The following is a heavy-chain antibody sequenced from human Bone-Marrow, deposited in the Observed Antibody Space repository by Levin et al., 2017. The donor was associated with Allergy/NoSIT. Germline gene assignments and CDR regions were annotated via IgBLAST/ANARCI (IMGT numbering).Heavy chain of an antibody. D-gene: IGHD5-24*01. CDR3: ARGLRGMATITGVHS. CDR1: GFTFLSYT. V-gene: IGHV3-21*01. J-gene: IGHJ4*02. CDR2: ISSSRHI. Sequence: GGSLRLSCAASGFTFLSYTMAWVRQAPGKGLEWVSSISSSRHIYYADSLKGRFTISRDNAKNSLYLQMSSLRVEDTAVYYCARGLRGMATITGVHSWGQGTLVTVSS.